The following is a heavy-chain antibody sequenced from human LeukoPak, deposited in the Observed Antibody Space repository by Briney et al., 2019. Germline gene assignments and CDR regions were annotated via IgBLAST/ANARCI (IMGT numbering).Heavy chain of an antibody. CDR1: GYTLTELS. J-gene: IGHJ6*01. V-gene: IGHV1-24*01. CDR2: FDPEDGET. CDR3: ATDGEYYYGMDV. Sequence: ASVKVSCKVSGYTLTELSMHWVRQAPGKGLEWMGGFDPEDGETIYAQKFQGRVTMTEDTSTDTAYMELSSLRSEDTAVYYCATDGEYYYGMDVWGQGTTVTVSS.